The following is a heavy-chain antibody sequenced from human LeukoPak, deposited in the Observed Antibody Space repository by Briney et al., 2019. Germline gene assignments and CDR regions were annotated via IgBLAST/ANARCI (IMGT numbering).Heavy chain of an antibody. J-gene: IGHJ4*02. CDR2: IYYSGST. Sequence: SETQSLTCTVSGGSISSYYWSWIRQPPGKGLEWIGYIYYSGSTNYNPSLKSRVTISVDTSKNQFSLKVSSVTAADTAVYYCARDSGPRFDYWGQGTLVTVSS. CDR3: ARDSGPRFDY. V-gene: IGHV4-59*01. CDR1: GGSISSYY. D-gene: IGHD6-19*01.